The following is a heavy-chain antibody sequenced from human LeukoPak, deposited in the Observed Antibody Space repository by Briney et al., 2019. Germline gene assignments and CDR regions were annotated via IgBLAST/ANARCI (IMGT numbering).Heavy chain of an antibody. D-gene: IGHD3-10*01. CDR2: IYHSGST. CDR1: GGSISSGGYS. CDR3: AGMVRGVISMAFDY. Sequence: SETLSLTCAVSGGSISSGGYSWSWIRQPPGKGLEWIGYIYHSGSTYYNPSLKSRVTISVDRSKNQLSLKLSSVTAADTAVYYCAGMVRGVISMAFDYWGQGTLVTVSS. V-gene: IGHV4-30-2*01. J-gene: IGHJ4*02.